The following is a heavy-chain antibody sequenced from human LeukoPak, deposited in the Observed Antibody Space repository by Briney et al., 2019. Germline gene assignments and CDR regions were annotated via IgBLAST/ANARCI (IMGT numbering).Heavy chain of an antibody. D-gene: IGHD6-13*01. J-gene: IGHJ4*02. CDR1: GFIFCSYS. V-gene: IGHV3-30*03. Sequence: GGSLRLSCAASGFIFCSYSMRWVRQGPGKGLEWVAVISYDGSNKNYADSRKGRLTISRDKSKNTLYLQMNSLRAEDTAVYYCASERPSSSWYDYWGQGTLVTVSS. CDR2: ISYDGSNK. CDR3: ASERPSSSWYDY.